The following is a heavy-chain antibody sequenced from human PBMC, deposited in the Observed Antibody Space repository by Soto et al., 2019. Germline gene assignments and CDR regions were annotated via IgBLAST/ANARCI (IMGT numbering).Heavy chain of an antibody. D-gene: IGHD3-16*02. V-gene: IGHV1-69*04. J-gene: IGHJ4*02. CDR2: IIPILGIA. CDR3: AREVGRNYDYIWGSYRYLDY. Sequence: ASVKVSCKASGGTFSSYTISWVRQAPGQGLEWMGRIIPILGIANYAQKFQGRVTITADKSTSTAYMELSSLRSEDTAVYYCAREVGRNYDYIWGSYRYLDYWGQGTLVTVSS. CDR1: GGTFSSYT.